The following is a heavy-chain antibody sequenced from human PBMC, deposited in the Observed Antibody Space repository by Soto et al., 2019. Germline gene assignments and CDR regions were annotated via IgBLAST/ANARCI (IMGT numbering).Heavy chain of an antibody. CDR2: MNPNSGNT. J-gene: IGHJ5*02. V-gene: IGHV1-8*01. CDR1: GYTFTSYD. D-gene: IGHD2-8*01. Sequence: ASVKVSCKASGYTFTSYDINWVRQATGQGLEWMGWMNPNSGNTGYAQKFQGRVTMTRNTSISTAYMELSSLRSEDTAVYYCARARMVYAKYLFDPWGQGTLVTVSS. CDR3: ARARMVYAKYLFDP.